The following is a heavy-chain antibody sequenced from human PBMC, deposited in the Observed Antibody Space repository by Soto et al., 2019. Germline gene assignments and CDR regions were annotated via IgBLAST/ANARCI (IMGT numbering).Heavy chain of an antibody. CDR2: ISAYNGNT. J-gene: IGHJ4*02. CDR1: GYTFTSYG. CDR3: AREPNYFDY. Sequence: QVQLVQSGAEVKKPGASVKVSCKASGYTFTSYGISWVRQAPGQGLEWMGWISAYNGNTKYAQKPPXXXTXXTDTSTSTAYMELRSLRSDDTAVYYWAREPNYFDYWGQGTLVTVSS. V-gene: IGHV1-18*01.